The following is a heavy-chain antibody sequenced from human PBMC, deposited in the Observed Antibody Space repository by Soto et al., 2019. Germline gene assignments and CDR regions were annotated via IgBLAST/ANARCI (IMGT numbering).Heavy chain of an antibody. Sequence: GGSLRLSCAASGFTFSSYGMHWVRQAPGKGLEWVAVIWYDGSNKYYADSVKGRFTISRDNSKNTLYLQMNSLRAEDTAVYYRASAQGSSKDYYYYYYMDVWGKGTTVTVSS. J-gene: IGHJ6*03. D-gene: IGHD2-2*01. CDR2: IWYDGSNK. CDR1: GFTFSSYG. V-gene: IGHV3-33*01. CDR3: ASAQGSSKDYYYYYYMDV.